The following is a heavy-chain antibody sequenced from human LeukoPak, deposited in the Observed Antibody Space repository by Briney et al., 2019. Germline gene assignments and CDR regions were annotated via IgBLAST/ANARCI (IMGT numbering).Heavy chain of an antibody. CDR1: GFAFSTYA. J-gene: IGHJ4*02. Sequence: PGGSLRLSCAASGFAFSTYAMSWVRQAPGKGLEWVSTVGGSGDTTSYADSVKGRFTISRDNSMHTLYLQMNSLTAEGTAVYYCAKETYSIGWYYFDSWGQGTLVTVSS. V-gene: IGHV3-23*01. CDR3: AKETYSIGWYYFDS. CDR2: VGGSGDTT. D-gene: IGHD6-19*01.